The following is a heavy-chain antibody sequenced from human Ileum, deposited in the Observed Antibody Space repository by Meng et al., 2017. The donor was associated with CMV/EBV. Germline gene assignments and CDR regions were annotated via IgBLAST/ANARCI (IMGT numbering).Heavy chain of an antibody. J-gene: IGHJ4*02. D-gene: IGHD3-10*01. CDR2: IYYSGTT. CDR1: GGAINNSPYF. CDR3: ARSSGSGSFSY. Sequence: QVQLQESGPGLVEPSGTLSLTCTVSGGAINNSPYFWGWIRQPPGKGLEWIGSIYYSGTTSYNPSLKSRITISVDTSKNQFSLKLTSVTAADTAVYYCARSSGSGSFSYWGQGTLVTVSS. V-gene: IGHV4-39*07.